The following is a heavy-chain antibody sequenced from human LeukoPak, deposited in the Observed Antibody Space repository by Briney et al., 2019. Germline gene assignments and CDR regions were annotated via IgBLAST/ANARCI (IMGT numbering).Heavy chain of an antibody. Sequence: GGSLRLSCAASGFTFSSYAMHWVRQAPGKGLEYVSAISSNGGSTYYANSVKGRFTISRDNSKNTLYLQMSSLRAEDMAVYYFVMAKGNGFDIWGQGKMGTVSS. J-gene: IGHJ3*02. CDR3: VMAKGNGFDI. CDR1: GFTFSSYA. V-gene: IGHV3-64*01. CDR2: ISSNGGST.